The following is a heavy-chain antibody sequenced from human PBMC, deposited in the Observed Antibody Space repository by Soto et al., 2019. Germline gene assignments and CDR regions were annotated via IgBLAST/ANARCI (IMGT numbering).Heavy chain of an antibody. V-gene: IGHV4-59*01. CDR2: IYYSGCT. J-gene: IGHJ4*02. CDR1: GGSISSYY. CDR3: ASSLLLGYCSGGSCPFDD. D-gene: IGHD2-15*01. Sequence: PSETLSLTCTVSGGSISSYYWSWIRPPPGKGLEWIGYIYYSGCTNYNPSLKSRVTISVDTSKNQFSLKLSSVTAADTAVHYCASSLLLGYCSGGSCPFDDWGQGTLVTVSS.